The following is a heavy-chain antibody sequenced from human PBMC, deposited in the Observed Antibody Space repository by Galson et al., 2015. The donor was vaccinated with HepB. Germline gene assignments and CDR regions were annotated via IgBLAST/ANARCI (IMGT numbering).Heavy chain of an antibody. V-gene: IGHV3-48*01. CDR2: ISSSSTTI. CDR1: TFIFSTYC. D-gene: IGHD1-26*01. CDR3: VKGEWEPRFFDY. Sequence: SLRLSCAASTFIFSTYCMNWVRQAPGKGLEWVSYISSSSTTIYYADSVKGRFTISRDNSKNTLYLQMSSLRAEDTAVYYCVKGEWEPRFFDYWGQGTLVTVSS. J-gene: IGHJ4*02.